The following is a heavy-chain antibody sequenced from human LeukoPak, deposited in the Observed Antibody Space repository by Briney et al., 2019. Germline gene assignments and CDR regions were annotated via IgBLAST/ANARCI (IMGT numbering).Heavy chain of an antibody. V-gene: IGHV4-59*08. CDR2: IYYSGST. D-gene: IGHD1-26*01. CDR1: GGSISSYY. CDR3: ARHYVFVSGGSSFDY. Sequence: SETLSLTCTVSGGSISSYYWSWIRQPPGKGLEWIGYIYYSGSTNYNPSLKSRVTISVDKSKNQFSLKLSSVTAADTAVYYCARHYVFVSGGSSFDYWGQGTLVTVSS. J-gene: IGHJ4*02.